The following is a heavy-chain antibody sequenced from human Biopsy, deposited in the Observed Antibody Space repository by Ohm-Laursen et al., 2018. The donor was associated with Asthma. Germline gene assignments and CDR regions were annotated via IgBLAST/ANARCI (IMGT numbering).Heavy chain of an antibody. D-gene: IGHD3-22*01. Sequence: SLRLSCAASGFSFDDCAMHWVRQAPGKGLEWVSSISWNSGNIDYADSVKGRFTISRDNAKNSLYLQMQSLRPEDTAFYYCAESADYYDSTDYLDFWGRGTLVTVSS. V-gene: IGHV3-9*01. CDR3: AESADYYDSTDYLDF. CDR1: GFSFDDCA. CDR2: ISWNSGNI. J-gene: IGHJ4*01.